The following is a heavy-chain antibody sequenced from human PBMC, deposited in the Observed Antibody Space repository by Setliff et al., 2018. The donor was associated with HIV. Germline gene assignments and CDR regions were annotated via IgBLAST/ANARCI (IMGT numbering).Heavy chain of an antibody. CDR3: TRAENSYGYDRWDWYFDL. CDR1: GYTFTSYA. CDR2: INSVNGNT. J-gene: IGHJ2*01. Sequence: ASVKVSCKASGYTFTSYAMHWVRQAPGRRLEWLGWINSVNGNTKYSQKLQGRVTITRDTSASTAYMEITSLRSEDTAVYYCTRAENSYGYDRWDWYFDLWGRGTLVTVSS. D-gene: IGHD5-18*01. V-gene: IGHV1-3*01.